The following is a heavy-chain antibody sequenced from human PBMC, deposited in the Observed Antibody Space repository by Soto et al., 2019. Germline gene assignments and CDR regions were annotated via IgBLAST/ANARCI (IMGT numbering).Heavy chain of an antibody. J-gene: IGHJ4*02. Sequence: GGSLRLSCAASGFTFSSYGMHWVRQAPGKGLEWVAVISYDGSNKYYADSVKGRFTISRDNSKNTLYLQMNSLRAEDTAVYYCAKDLPQWLVKYYFDYWGQGTLVTVSS. CDR2: ISYDGSNK. V-gene: IGHV3-30*18. D-gene: IGHD6-19*01. CDR3: AKDLPQWLVKYYFDY. CDR1: GFTFSSYG.